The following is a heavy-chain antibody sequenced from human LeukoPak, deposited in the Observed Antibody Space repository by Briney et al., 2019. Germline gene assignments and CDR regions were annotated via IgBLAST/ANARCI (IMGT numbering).Heavy chain of an antibody. CDR1: GYTFTSYG. Sequence: ASVKVSCKASGYTFTSYGISWVRQAPGQGLEWMGWISAYNGNTNYAQKLQGRVTMTIDTSTSTAYMELGSLRSDDTAVYYCARDWDDILTGDYWGQGTLVTVSS. V-gene: IGHV1-18*01. CDR2: ISAYNGNT. J-gene: IGHJ4*02. D-gene: IGHD3-9*01. CDR3: ARDWDDILTGDY.